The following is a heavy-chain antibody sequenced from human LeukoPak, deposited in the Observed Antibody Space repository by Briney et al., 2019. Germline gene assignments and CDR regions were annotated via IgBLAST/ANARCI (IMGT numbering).Heavy chain of an antibody. V-gene: IGHV3-30*02. D-gene: IGHD3-22*01. CDR2: IRYDGSDK. J-gene: IGHJ4*02. CDR1: GFTFSSYG. CDR3: ARRGYYDSSGYDY. Sequence: GGSLRLSCAASGFTFSSYGMQWVRQAPGKGLEWVAFIRYDGSDKYYADSVKGRFTISRDNSKNTLYLQMNSLRPEDTAMYYCARRGYYDSSGYDYWGQGTLVTVSS.